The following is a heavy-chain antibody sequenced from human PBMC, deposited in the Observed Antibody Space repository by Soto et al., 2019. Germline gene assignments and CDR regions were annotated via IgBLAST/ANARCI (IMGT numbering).Heavy chain of an antibody. V-gene: IGHV3-23*01. CDR2: ISGSGGST. Sequence: EVQLLESGGGLVQPGGSLRLSCAASGFTFSSYAMSWVRQAPGKGLEWVSAISGSGGSTYYADSVKGRFTISRDNSKNTLYLQMNRLRAEDTAVYYCAKPQRGYSYGYESWFDPWGQGTLVTVSS. CDR3: AKPQRGYSYGYESWFDP. CDR1: GFTFSSYA. J-gene: IGHJ5*02. D-gene: IGHD5-18*01.